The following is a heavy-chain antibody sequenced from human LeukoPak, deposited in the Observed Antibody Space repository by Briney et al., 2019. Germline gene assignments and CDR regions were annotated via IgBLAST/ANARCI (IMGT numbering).Heavy chain of an antibody. CDR1: GFTFSSYW. CDR3: ASRAFSSSGEHFDY. J-gene: IGHJ4*02. D-gene: IGHD6-6*01. Sequence: GGSLRLSCAASGFTFSSYWMSWVRQAPGKGLEWVANIKQDGSEKYYVDSVKGRFTISRDNAKNSLYLQMNSLRAEDTAVYYCASRAFSSSGEHFDYLGQGTLVTVSS. CDR2: IKQDGSEK. V-gene: IGHV3-7*01.